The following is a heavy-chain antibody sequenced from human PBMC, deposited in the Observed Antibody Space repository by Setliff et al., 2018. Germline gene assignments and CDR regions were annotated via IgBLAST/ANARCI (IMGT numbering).Heavy chain of an antibody. J-gene: IGHJ4*02. V-gene: IGHV3-30*18. CDR3: AKDSLSGWSAVDY. CDR1: GFIFSNFG. Sequence: LKISCGASGFIFSNFGMHWVRQAPGKGLEWVAAVSFDGRNKYYEDSVKGRFTISRDDSKNTLYLQMNSLRPEDTAVYYCAKDSLSGWSAVDYWGQGTLVTVSS. CDR2: VSFDGRNK. D-gene: IGHD6-19*01.